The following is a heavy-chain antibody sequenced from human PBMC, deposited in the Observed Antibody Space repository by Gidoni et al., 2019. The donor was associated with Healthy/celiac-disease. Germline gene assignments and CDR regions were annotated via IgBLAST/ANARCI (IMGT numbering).Heavy chain of an antibody. J-gene: IGHJ4*02. CDR2: IIPILGIA. V-gene: IGHV1-69*02. D-gene: IGHD5-12*01. Sequence: QVQLVQAAAEVKKPGSSVKVSCKAAGGTFSSYTISWVRQAPGQGLEWMGRIIPILGIANYAQKFQGRVTITADKSTSTAYMELSSLRSEDTAVYYCARHSGYDDDRNYYFDYWGQGTLVTVSS. CDR3: ARHSGYDDDRNYYFDY. CDR1: GGTFSSYT.